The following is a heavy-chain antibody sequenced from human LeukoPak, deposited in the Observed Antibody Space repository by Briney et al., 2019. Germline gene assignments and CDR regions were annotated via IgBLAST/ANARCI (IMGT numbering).Heavy chain of an antibody. CDR3: AKDLSVAAGEDTFDI. CDR2: IRGSGGST. Sequence: GGSLRLSCAASGFTFSSYAMSWVRQAPGKGLEWVSCIRGSGGSTYYADSVKGRFTISRDNSKNTLYLQMNSLRAEDTAVYYCAKDLSVAAGEDTFDIWGQGTMVTVSS. CDR1: GFTFSSYA. V-gene: IGHV3-23*01. D-gene: IGHD6-13*01. J-gene: IGHJ3*02.